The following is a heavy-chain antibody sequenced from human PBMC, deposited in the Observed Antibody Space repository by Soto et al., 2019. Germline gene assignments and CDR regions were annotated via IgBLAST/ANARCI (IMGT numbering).Heavy chain of an antibody. CDR1: GYSFTSYW. J-gene: IGHJ6*03. D-gene: IGHD2-8*01. CDR2: IYPGDSDT. V-gene: IGHV5-51*01. CDR3: AKLYCTNGVCLSYYYYYYMDV. Sequence: LGESLKISCKGSGYSFTSYWIGWVRQMPGKGQEWMGIIYPGDSDTRYSPSFQGQVTISADKSISTAYLQWSSLKASDTAVYYCAKLYCTNGVCLSYYYYYYMDVWGKGTTVTVSS.